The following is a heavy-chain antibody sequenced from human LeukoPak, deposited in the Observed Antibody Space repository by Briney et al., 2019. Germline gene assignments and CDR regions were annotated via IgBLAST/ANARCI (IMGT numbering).Heavy chain of an antibody. Sequence: GGSLRLSCAASGFTFSSYSMNWVRQAPGKGLEWVSSISSSSSYIYYADSVKGRFTISRDNAKNSLYLQMNSLTPEDTATYYCAKDRSFYGAPWYLDIWGRGTLVTVSP. J-gene: IGHJ2*01. CDR3: AKDRSFYGAPWYLDI. V-gene: IGHV3-21*04. CDR2: ISSSSSYI. CDR1: GFTFSSYS. D-gene: IGHD4-17*01.